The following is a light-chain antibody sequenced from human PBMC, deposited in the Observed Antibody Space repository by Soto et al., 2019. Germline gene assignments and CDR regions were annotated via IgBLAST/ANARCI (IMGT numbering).Light chain of an antibody. V-gene: IGLV2-14*01. J-gene: IGLJ2*01. CDR3: SSYKDISTVI. Sequence: QSALTQPASVSGSPGQSITISCSGTSSDIGAFNYVSWYYQHPGKAPKLIIYEVNKRPSGVSNRFSGSKSGNAASLTISGSQDEEEGDYYRSSYKDISTVIFGGGTKVTVL. CDR1: SSDIGAFNY. CDR2: EVN.